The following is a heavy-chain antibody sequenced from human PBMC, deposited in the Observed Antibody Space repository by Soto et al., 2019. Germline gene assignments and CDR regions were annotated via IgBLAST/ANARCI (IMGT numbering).Heavy chain of an antibody. D-gene: IGHD2-8*01. V-gene: IGHV1-8*01. CDR2: MNPNSGNT. CDR3: ARGSYSLMGYYYYYGMDV. Sequence: GASVKVSCKASGYTFTSYDINWVRQATGQGLEWMGWMNPNSGNTGYAQKFQGRVTMTRNTSISTAYMELSSLRSEDTAVYYCARGSYSLMGYYYYYGMDVWGQGTTVTVSS. J-gene: IGHJ6*02. CDR1: GYTFTSYD.